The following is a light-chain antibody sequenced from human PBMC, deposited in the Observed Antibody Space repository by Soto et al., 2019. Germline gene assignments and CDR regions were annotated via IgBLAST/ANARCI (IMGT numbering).Light chain of an antibody. Sequence: EIVLTQSLGTLSLSPGARATLSCRASQTVSSNYLAWYQQKPGQAPRLLIYGASSRATGIPDRFSGSGSGTDFTLTISRLEPEDFAVYYCHQYGRSPIYTFGPGTKVDIK. J-gene: IGKJ3*01. CDR1: QTVSSNY. CDR3: HQYGRSPIYT. V-gene: IGKV3-20*01. CDR2: GAS.